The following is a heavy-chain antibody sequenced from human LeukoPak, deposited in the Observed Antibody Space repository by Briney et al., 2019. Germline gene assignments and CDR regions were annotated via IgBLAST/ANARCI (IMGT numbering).Heavy chain of an antibody. CDR1: GFTFSSYA. CDR3: AKEDCSSTSCYNLYYYYGMDV. D-gene: IGHD2-2*02. Sequence: GGSLRLSCAASGFTFSSYAMSWVRQAPGKGLEWVSAISGSGGSTYCADSVKGRFTISRDNSKNTLYLQMNSLRAEDTAVYYCAKEDCSSTSCYNLYYYYGMDVWGQGTTVTVSS. CDR2: ISGSGGST. J-gene: IGHJ6*02. V-gene: IGHV3-23*01.